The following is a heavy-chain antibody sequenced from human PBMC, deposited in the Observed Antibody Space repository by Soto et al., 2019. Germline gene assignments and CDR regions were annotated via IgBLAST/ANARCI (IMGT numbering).Heavy chain of an antibody. CDR2: INPSGGST. D-gene: IGHD6-19*01. CDR3: ASIAVAGSGMDV. V-gene: IGHV1-46*03. Sequence: QVQLVQSGAEVKKPGASVKVSCKASGYTFTSYYMHWVRQAPGQGLEWMGIINPSGGSTSYAQKFQGRFTRTRETSTSTVYMELSSLRSEDTAVYYCASIAVAGSGMDVWGQGTTFTVSS. J-gene: IGHJ6*02. CDR1: GYTFTSYY.